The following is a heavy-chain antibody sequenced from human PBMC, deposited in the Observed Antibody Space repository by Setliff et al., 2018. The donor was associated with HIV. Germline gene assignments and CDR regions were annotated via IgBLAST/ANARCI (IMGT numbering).Heavy chain of an antibody. CDR1: GGTFSSYA. Sequence: SVKVSCKASGGTFSSYAISWVRQAPGQGLEWVGGVIPALGIPDYAQKFQGRITITAAKYTDTAYMELNNLRFEDTAIYYCASGGGREALRATAQLPHSWGQGTLVTVSS. CDR2: VIPALGIP. D-gene: IGHD1-1*01. J-gene: IGHJ4*02. CDR3: ASGGGREALRATAQLPHS. V-gene: IGHV1-69*10.